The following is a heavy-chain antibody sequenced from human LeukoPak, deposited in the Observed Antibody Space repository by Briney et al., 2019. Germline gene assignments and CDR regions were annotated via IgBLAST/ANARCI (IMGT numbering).Heavy chain of an antibody. Sequence: GESLKISCKGSGYSVTSYWIGWVRQMPGKGLEWMGIIYPGDSDTRYSPSFQGQVTISADKSIRTAYLQWSSLKASDTAMYYCARGITMIRGVVSTFDYWGQGTLVTVSS. J-gene: IGHJ4*02. V-gene: IGHV5-51*01. D-gene: IGHD3-10*01. CDR3: ARGITMIRGVVSTFDY. CDR1: GYSVTSYW. CDR2: IYPGDSDT.